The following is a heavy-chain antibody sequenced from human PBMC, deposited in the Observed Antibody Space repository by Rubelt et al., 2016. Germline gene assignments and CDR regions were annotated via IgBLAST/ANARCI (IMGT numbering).Heavy chain of an antibody. J-gene: IGHJ4*02. CDR3: AKVPLRFLEWLFDY. CDR1: GFTFSSYG. D-gene: IGHD3-3*01. CDR2: VAYDGVDK. V-gene: IGHV3-30*18. Sequence: VQLVESGGGLAQPGGSLRLSCVASGFTFSSYGMHWVRQAPGKGLEWLAVVAYDGVDKKSADSVKGRVTISRDNSKNTLYLQMNSLGAEDTAVYYCAKVPLRFLEWLFDYWGQGTLVTVSS.